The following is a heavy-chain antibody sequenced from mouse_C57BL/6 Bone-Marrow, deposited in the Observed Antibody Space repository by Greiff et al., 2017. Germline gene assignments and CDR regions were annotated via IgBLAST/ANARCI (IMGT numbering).Heavy chain of an antibody. J-gene: IGHJ4*01. D-gene: IGHD1-1*01. CDR2: ISSGGSYT. CDR1: GFTFSSYG. Sequence: EVKLVESGGDLVKPGGSLKLSCAASGFTFSSYGMSWVRQTPDKRLEWVATISSGGSYTYYPDSVKGRFTISRDNAKNTLYLQMSSLKSEDTAMYYCARHVYYGSSYRNYAMDYWGQGTSVTVSS. V-gene: IGHV5-6*01. CDR3: ARHVYYGSSYRNYAMDY.